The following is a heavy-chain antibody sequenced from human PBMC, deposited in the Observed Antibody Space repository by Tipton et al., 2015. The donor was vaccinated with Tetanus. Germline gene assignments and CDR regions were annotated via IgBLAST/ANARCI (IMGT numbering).Heavy chain of an antibody. Sequence: TLSLTCSVSDDSMDNFYWGWIRQPPGKGLEWIGYIYYSGSINSNPSLRSRLTISVDRSKKQFSLKLNSVTAADTAVYYCARGGTYKYDWFDPWGQGTLVTVSS. CDR2: IYYSGSI. CDR1: DDSMDNFY. J-gene: IGHJ5*02. V-gene: IGHV4-59*01. CDR3: ARGGTYKYDWFDP. D-gene: IGHD1-14*01.